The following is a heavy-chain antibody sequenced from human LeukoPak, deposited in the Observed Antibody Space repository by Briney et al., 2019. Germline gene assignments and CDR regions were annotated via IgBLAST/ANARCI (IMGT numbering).Heavy chain of an antibody. D-gene: IGHD3-22*01. CDR2: ISSSGSTI. Sequence: GGSLRLFCAASGFTFSDYYMSWIRQAPGKGLEWVSYISSSGSTIYYADSVKGRFTTSRDNAKNSLYLQMNSLRAEDTAVYYCARAEITMIVVVITDYYGMDVWGQGTTVTVSS. V-gene: IGHV3-11*01. CDR3: ARAEITMIVVVITDYYGMDV. J-gene: IGHJ6*02. CDR1: GFTFSDYY.